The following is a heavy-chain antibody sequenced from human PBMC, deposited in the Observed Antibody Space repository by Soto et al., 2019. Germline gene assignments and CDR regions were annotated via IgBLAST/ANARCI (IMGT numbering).Heavy chain of an antibody. D-gene: IGHD3-9*01. CDR2: ISWSGGTI. CDR3: AKGLSANWLDGSDY. Sequence: EVQLVESGGGLVQPGRSLRLSCAASGFSLDDYAIHWVRQAPGKGLEWVSGISWSGGTIAYADSVKGRFTISRDNAKNSLYLQMNSLRLEDTALYYCAKGLSANWLDGSDYWGQGTLVTVSS. V-gene: IGHV3-9*01. CDR1: GFSLDDYA. J-gene: IGHJ4*02.